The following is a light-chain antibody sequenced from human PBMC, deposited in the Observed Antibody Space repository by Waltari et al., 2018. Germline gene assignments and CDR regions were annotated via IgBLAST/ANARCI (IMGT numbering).Light chain of an antibody. J-gene: IGLJ3*02. V-gene: IGLV2-14*01. CDR2: EVS. Sequence: QSALTQPASVSGSPGQSITISCTGTSSDVGGYNYVSWYQQHPGKAPKLMIYEVSNRPQGFSNRFSGAKSGNRASLTISGLQAEDEADYYCSSYTSSSTPWVFGGGTKLTVL. CDR3: SSYTSSSTPWV. CDR1: SSDVGGYNY.